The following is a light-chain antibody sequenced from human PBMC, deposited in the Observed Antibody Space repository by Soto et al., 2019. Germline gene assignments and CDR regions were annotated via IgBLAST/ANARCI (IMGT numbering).Light chain of an antibody. CDR3: QQTYRTPLT. Sequence: ESVLTQSPGTLSLSPGERATLSCRASQSVSNNYLAWYQQKPGQAPRLLIYGASTRATGIPARFSGSGSGTEFTLTISSLQPEDFATYSCQQTYRTPLTFGGGTKVDIK. J-gene: IGKJ4*01. V-gene: IGKV3-20*01. CDR1: QSVSNNY. CDR2: GAS.